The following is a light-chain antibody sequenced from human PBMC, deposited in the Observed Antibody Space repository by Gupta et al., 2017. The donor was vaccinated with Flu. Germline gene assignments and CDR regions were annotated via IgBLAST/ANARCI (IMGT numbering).Light chain of an antibody. CDR2: TNS. Sequence: SNSNIGTNTVNWYQQLPGTAPKLLIYTNSQRPSGVPDRFSGSKSGTSASLAIGELRSDDEADYYCAAWDYSLNGWVFGGGTKLTVL. J-gene: IGLJ3*02. CDR3: AAWDYSLNGWV. CDR1: NSNIGTNT. V-gene: IGLV1-44*01.